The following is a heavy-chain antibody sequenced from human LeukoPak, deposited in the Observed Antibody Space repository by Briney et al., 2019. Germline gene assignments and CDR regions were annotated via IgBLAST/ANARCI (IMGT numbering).Heavy chain of an antibody. D-gene: IGHD5-18*01. J-gene: IGHJ4*02. Sequence: SETLSLTCTVSGGSISSYYWSWIRQPPGKGLEWIGYIYYSGSTNNNPSLKSRVTISVDTSKNQFSLKLSSVTAADTAMYDCAGTNAGDSYGYRSDYWGQGTLVTVSS. V-gene: IGHV4-59*01. CDR3: AGTNAGDSYGYRSDY. CDR2: IYYSGST. CDR1: GGSISSYY.